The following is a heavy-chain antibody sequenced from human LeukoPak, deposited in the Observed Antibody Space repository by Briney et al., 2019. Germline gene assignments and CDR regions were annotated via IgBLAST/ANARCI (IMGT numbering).Heavy chain of an antibody. CDR3: ARGAIFGVVHWFNP. V-gene: IGHV1-18*01. CDR2: ISAYNGNT. CDR1: GYTFTSYG. Sequence: ASVKVSCKASGYTFTSYGISWVRQAPGQGLEWMGWISAYNGNTDYAQKLQGRVTMTTDTSTSTAYMELRRLRSADTAVYYCARGAIFGVVHWFNPWGQGNLVTVSS. D-gene: IGHD3-3*01. J-gene: IGHJ5*02.